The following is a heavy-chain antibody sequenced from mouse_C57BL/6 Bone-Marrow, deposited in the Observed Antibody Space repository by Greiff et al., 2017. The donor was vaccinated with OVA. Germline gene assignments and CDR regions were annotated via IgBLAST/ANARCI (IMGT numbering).Heavy chain of an antibody. CDR1: GYTFTSYW. CDR2: IYPGSGST. D-gene: IGHD1-1*01. J-gene: IGHJ4*01. Sequence: QVQLKQSGAELVKPGASVKMSCKASGYTFTSYWITWVKQRPGQGLEWIGDIYPGSGSTNYNEKFKSKATLTVDTSSSTAYMQLSSLTSEDSAVYYCARGYYYGSSRYAMDYWGQGTSVTVSS. V-gene: IGHV1-55*01. CDR3: ARGYYYGSSRYAMDY.